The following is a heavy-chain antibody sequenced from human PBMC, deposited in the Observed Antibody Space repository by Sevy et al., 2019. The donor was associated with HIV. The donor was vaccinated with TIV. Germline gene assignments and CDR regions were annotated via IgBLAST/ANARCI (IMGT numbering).Heavy chain of an antibody. D-gene: IGHD5-18*01. J-gene: IGHJ4*02. CDR3: AKDRGYSYSSIDF. V-gene: IGHV3-9*01. CDR2: ISWNSGAI. Sequence: GGSLRLSCAASEFIFDDYAMHWVRQVPGRGLQWVSGISWNSGAIDYADSVKDRFTMSRDNAKNSLYLQMNNLRLEDTALYYCAKDRGYSYSSIDFWGQGTLVTVSS. CDR1: EFIFDDYA.